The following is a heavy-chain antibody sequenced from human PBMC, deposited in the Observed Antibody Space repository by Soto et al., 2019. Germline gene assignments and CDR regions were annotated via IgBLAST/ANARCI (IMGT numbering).Heavy chain of an antibody. CDR3: ATDRKGSYCSGGTCYSFDY. Sequence: EVQLLESGGGLVQPGGSLRLSCAASGFTISTYVMSWVRQAPGKGLEWVSAISGSSDNTYYADSARGRFTISRDPSKSTLYLQMNSLRAEDTAVYYCATDRKGSYCSGGTCYSFDYWGQGTLVTVSS. J-gene: IGHJ4*02. CDR2: ISGSSDNT. V-gene: IGHV3-23*01. CDR1: GFTISTYV. D-gene: IGHD2-15*01.